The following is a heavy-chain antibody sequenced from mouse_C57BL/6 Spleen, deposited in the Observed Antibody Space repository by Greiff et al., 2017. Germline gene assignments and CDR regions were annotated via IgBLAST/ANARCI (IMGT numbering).Heavy chain of an antibody. V-gene: IGHV3-6*01. J-gene: IGHJ3*01. CDR1: GYSITSGYY. CDR3: ARGELGSWFAY. D-gene: IGHD4-1*01. CDR2: ISYDGSN. Sequence: EVPLQQSGPGLVKPSQSLSLTCSVTGYSITSGYYWNWIRQFPGNKLEWMGYISYDGSNNYNPSLKNRISITRDTSKNQFFLKLDSVTTEDTATYYCARGELGSWFAYWGQGTLVTVSA.